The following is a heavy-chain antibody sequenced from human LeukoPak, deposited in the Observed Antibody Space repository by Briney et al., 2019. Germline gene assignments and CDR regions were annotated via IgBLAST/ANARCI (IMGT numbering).Heavy chain of an antibody. V-gene: IGHV4-34*01. CDR3: ARSPGVY. Sequence: SETLSLTCAVYGGSFSGYYWSWIRQPPGKGLEWIGEINHSGSTNYNPSLKSRVTISVDTSKNQFSLKLSSVTAADTAVYYRARSPGVYWGQGTLVTVSS. CDR1: GGSFSGYY. J-gene: IGHJ4*02. CDR2: INHSGST.